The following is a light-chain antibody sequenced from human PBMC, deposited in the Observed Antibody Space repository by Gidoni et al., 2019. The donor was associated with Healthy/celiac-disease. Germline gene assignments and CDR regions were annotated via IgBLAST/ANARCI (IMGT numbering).Light chain of an antibody. J-gene: IGLJ2*01. CDR2: EGS. CDR1: SSDVGSYNL. CDR3: CSYAGSSTHVV. V-gene: IGLV2-23*01. Sequence: QSALTPPASASGSPGPSITISCTGTSSDVGSYNLVSWYQQHPGKAPKLMIYEGSKRPSGVSNRFSGSKSGNTASLTISGLQAEDEADYYCCSYAGSSTHVVFGGGTKLTVL.